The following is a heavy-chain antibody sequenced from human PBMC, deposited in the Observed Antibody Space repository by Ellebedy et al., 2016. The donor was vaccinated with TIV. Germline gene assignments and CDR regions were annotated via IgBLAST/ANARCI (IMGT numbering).Heavy chain of an antibody. J-gene: IGHJ4*02. CDR3: ARHVYSYGLSPSFDY. CDR2: ISNTGST. D-gene: IGHD5-18*01. V-gene: IGHV4-59*08. Sequence: MPSETLSLTCTVSGGSISGYYWSWIRRPPGKGLEWIGFISNTGSTSYNPSLKSRVTISVDTSKNQLSLNLRTVTATDTAVYYCARHVYSYGLSPSFDYWGQGTLVTVSS. CDR1: GGSISGYY.